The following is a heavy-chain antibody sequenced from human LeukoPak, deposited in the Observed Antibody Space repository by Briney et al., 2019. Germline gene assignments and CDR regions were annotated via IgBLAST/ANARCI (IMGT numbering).Heavy chain of an antibody. D-gene: IGHD5-24*01. J-gene: IGHJ4*02. CDR3: ASSRSGRYYFDY. CDR1: GGSISSYY. V-gene: IGHV4-59*01. CDR2: IYYSGST. Sequence: SETLSLTCTVSGGSISSYYWNWIRQPPGKGLEWIGYIYYSGSTNYNPSLKSRVTISLDTSKNQFSLKLTSVTAADTAVYYCASSRSGRYYFDYWGPGTLVTVSS.